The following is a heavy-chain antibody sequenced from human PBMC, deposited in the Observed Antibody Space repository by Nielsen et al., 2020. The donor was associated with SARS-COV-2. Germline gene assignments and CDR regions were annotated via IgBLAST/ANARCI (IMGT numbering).Heavy chain of an antibody. CDR2: INAGNGNT. D-gene: IGHD6-19*01. Sequence: ASVKVSCKASGYTFTSYAMHWVRQAPGQRLEWMGWINAGNGNTKYSQKLQGRVTVTTDTSTTTAYMELRSLRSDDTAVYYCARGSSGWYFFDYWGQGTLVTVSS. CDR1: GYTFTSYA. CDR3: ARGSSGWYFFDY. J-gene: IGHJ4*02. V-gene: IGHV1-3*01.